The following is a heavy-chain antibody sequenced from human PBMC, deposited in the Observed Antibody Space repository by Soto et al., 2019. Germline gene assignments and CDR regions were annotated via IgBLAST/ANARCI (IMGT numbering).Heavy chain of an antibody. CDR1: GFPFSSYG. D-gene: IGHD2-15*01. J-gene: IGHJ4*02. V-gene: IGHV3-30*03. CDR2: ISYDGSKK. Sequence: QVQLVESGGGVVQPGRSLRLSCAASGFPFSSYGMHWVRQAPGKGLDWVALISYDGSKKYYADSVKGRFTTSRDNSKQTLYLQMSSLRAEDTAVYYCAGGQYYFDYCGQGTLVSVSS. CDR3: AGGQYYFDY.